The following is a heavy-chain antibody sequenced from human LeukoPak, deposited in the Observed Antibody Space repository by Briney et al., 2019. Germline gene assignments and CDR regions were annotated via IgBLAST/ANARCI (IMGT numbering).Heavy chain of an antibody. V-gene: IGHV4-34*01. CDR1: GGSFSGYY. Sequence: SETLSLTCAVYGGSFSGYYWSWIRQPPGKGLEGIGEINHRGSTNYNPSLKSRVTISVDTSKTQFSLKLRSVTAADTAVYYCARVVGSYYPGRGDFDYWGQGTLVTVSS. CDR2: INHRGST. J-gene: IGHJ4*02. CDR3: ARVVGSYYPGRGDFDY. D-gene: IGHD1-26*01.